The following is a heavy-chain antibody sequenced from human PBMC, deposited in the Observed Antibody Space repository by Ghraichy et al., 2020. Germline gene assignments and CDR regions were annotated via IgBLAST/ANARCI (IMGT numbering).Heavy chain of an antibody. Sequence: SETLSLTCTVSGGSISSGGYYWSWIRQHPGKGLEWIGYIYYSGSTYYNPSLKSRVTISVDTSKNQFSLKLSSVTAADTAVYYCARDSLIVVVPAAPYYYYGMDVWGQGTTVTVSS. J-gene: IGHJ6*02. CDR2: IYYSGST. CDR1: GGSISSGGYY. CDR3: ARDSLIVVVPAAPYYYYGMDV. D-gene: IGHD2-2*01. V-gene: IGHV4-31*03.